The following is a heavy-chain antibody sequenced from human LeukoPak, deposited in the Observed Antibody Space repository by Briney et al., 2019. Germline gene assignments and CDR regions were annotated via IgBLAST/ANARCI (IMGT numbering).Heavy chain of an antibody. CDR1: GFTFSTYG. CDR3: AKGGGGYVDY. D-gene: IGHD2-15*01. CDR2: IRSDGSNK. V-gene: IGHV3-30*02. J-gene: IGHJ4*02. Sequence: PGGSLRLSCAASGFTFSTYGMHWVRQSPDKGLEWVAAIRSDGSNKYFADSVKGRFTISRDNSKNTLYLQMNSLRTADTAIYYCAKGGGGYVDYWGQGTLVTVSS.